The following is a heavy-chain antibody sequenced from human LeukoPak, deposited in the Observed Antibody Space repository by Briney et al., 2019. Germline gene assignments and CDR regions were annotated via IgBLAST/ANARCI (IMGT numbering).Heavy chain of an antibody. Sequence: ASVKVSCKASGYTFTSYAMNWVRQAPGQGLGWMGWINTNTGNPTYAQGFTGRFVFSLDTSVSTAYLQISSLKAEDTAVYYCARDPNVLRYFDWLLGHDAFDIWGQGTMVTVSS. J-gene: IGHJ3*02. CDR3: ARDPNVLRYFDWLLGHDAFDI. V-gene: IGHV7-4-1*02. CDR1: GYTFTSYA. CDR2: INTNTGNP. D-gene: IGHD3-9*01.